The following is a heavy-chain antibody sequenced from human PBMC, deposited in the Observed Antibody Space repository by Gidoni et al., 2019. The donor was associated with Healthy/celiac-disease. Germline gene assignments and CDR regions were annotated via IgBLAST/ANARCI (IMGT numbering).Heavy chain of an antibody. Sequence: EVQLVESGGGLVKPGGSLRLPCAASGFTFRSYRLNWVRQAPGTGLEWVSSISSSSSYIYYADSVKGRFTISRDNAKNSLYLQMNSLRAEDTAVYYCAREMATEIIPWIHSRDAFDIWGQGTMVTVSS. D-gene: IGHD5-12*01. J-gene: IGHJ3*02. V-gene: IGHV3-21*01. CDR3: AREMATEIIPWIHSRDAFDI. CDR2: ISSSSSYI. CDR1: GFTFRSYR.